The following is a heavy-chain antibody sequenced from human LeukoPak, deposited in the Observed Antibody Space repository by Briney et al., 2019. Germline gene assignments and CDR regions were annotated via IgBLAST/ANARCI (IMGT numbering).Heavy chain of an antibody. CDR2: ISGSGGST. V-gene: IGHV3-23*01. D-gene: IGHD5-12*01. J-gene: IGHJ2*01. CDR3: ARGVAPIFWFFDL. Sequence: GGSLRLSCAASGFTFSSYAMSWVRQAPGKGLEWVSAISGSGGSTYYADSVKGRFTISRDNSKNTLYLQMNSLRAEDTALYYCARGVAPIFWFFDLWGRGTLVTVSS. CDR1: GFTFSSYA.